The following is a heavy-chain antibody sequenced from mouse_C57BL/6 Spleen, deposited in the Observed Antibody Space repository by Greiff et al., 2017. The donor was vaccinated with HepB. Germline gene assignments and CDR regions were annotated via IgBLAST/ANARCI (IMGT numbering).Heavy chain of an antibody. CDR1: GFTFSDYY. J-gene: IGHJ2*01. CDR2: ISNGGGST. Sequence: EVQRVESGGGLVQPGGSLKLSCAASGFTFSDYYMYWVRQTPEKRLEWVAYISNGGGSTYYPDTVKGRFTISRDNAKNTLYLQMSRLKSEDTAMYYCARHCGSSYENYFDYWGQGTTLTVSS. V-gene: IGHV5-12*01. CDR3: ARHCGSSYENYFDY. D-gene: IGHD1-1*01.